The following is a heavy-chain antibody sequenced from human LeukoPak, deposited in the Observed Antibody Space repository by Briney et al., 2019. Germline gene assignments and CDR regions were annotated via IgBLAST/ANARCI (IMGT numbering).Heavy chain of an antibody. Sequence: PSETLSLTCAVSGGSISSSNWWSWVRQPPGKGLEWIGEIYHSGSTNYNPSLKSRVTISVDTSKNQFSLKLSSVTAADTAVYYCARDTGSGTNLHWFDPWGQGTLVTVSS. D-gene: IGHD3-10*01. CDR3: ARDTGSGTNLHWFDP. CDR2: IYHSGST. J-gene: IGHJ5*02. CDR1: GGSISSSNW. V-gene: IGHV4-4*02.